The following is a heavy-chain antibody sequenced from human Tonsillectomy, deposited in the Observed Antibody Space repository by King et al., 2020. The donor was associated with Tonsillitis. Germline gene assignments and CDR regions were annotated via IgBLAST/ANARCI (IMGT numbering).Heavy chain of an antibody. J-gene: IGHJ5*02. Sequence: VQLVESGAEVKKPGASVKVSCKASGYTFSSYGISWVRQAPGQGLEWMGWISAYNGNTNSAQKLQDRVTMTTETSTSTAYMELRSLRSDDTAVYYCARAPDFDFWRGYYNNWLDPWGQGTLVTVSS. V-gene: IGHV1-18*01. CDR2: ISAYNGNT. CDR1: GYTFSSYG. D-gene: IGHD3-3*01. CDR3: ARAPDFDFWRGYYNNWLDP.